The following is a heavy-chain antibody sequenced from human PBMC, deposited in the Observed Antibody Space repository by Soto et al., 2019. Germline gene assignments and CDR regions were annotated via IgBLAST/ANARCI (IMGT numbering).Heavy chain of an antibody. V-gene: IGHV3-23*01. CDR1: GFTFRDFA. CDR3: AKGSVRLVRGVILHFDY. Sequence: EVQLLESGGGLVQPGGSLRLSCAASGFTFRDFAMTWVRQAPGKGLGWVSAITGSGSSTYYADSVKGRFSISRDNSKNTMYLHMNSLRAEDTALYYCAKGSVRLVRGVILHFDYWGQGSLVTVSS. J-gene: IGHJ4*02. D-gene: IGHD3-10*01. CDR2: ITGSGSST.